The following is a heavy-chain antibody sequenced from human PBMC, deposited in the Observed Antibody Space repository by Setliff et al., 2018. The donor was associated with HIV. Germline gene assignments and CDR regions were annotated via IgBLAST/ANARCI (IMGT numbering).Heavy chain of an antibody. Sequence: SETLSLTCAVSGGSISSSNWWSWVRQPPGKGLEWIGEIYHSGSTYYNPSLKSRVTISVDTSKNQFSLKLSSVTAADAAVYYCARDWGEHYDSSGFSSWGQGTLVTVSS. J-gene: IGHJ5*02. CDR1: GGSISSSNW. V-gene: IGHV4-4*02. CDR3: ARDWGEHYDSSGFSS. D-gene: IGHD3-22*01. CDR2: IYHSGST.